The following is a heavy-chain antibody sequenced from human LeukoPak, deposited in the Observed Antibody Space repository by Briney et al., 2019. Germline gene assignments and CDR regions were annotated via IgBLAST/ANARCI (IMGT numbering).Heavy chain of an antibody. V-gene: IGHV4-59*08. J-gene: IGHJ4*02. D-gene: IGHD6-13*01. CDR2: IYYSGTT. CDR1: GGSISSYY. CDR3: ARAAAAGWRAVPFDY. Sequence: PSETLSLTCTVSGGSISSYYWSWIRQPPGKGLEWIGYIYYSGTTNYNPSLKSRVTISLDTSKNQFSLKLSSVTAADTAVYYCARAAAAGWRAVPFDYWGQGTLVTVSS.